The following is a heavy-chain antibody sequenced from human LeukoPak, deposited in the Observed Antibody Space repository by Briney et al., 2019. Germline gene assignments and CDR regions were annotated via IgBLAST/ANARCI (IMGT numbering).Heavy chain of an antibody. CDR3: ARGPRLPGYYDFWSGYYYDY. CDR1: GGSISSSSYY. J-gene: IGHJ4*02. CDR2: IYYSGST. Sequence: PSETLSLTCTVSGGSISSSSYYWGWIRQPPGKGLEWIGSIYYSGSTNYNPSLKSRVTISVDTSKNQFSLKLSSVTAADTAVYYCARGPRLPGYYDFWSGYYYDYWGQGTLVTVSS. D-gene: IGHD3-3*01. V-gene: IGHV4-39*07.